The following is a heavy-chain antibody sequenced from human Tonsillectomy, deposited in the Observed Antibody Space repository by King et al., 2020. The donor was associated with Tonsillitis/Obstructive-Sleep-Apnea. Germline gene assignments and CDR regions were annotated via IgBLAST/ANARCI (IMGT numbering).Heavy chain of an antibody. D-gene: IGHD4-11*01. Sequence: VQLVESGRGLVQPGGSLRLSCAASGFTFSSYEMNWVRQAPGKGLEWVSYISSSGSTIYYADSVKGRFTISRDNAKNSLYLQMNSLRAEDTAVYYCAKDPPTVTTEYYYYYYMDVWGKGTTVTVSS. CDR2: ISSSGSTI. CDR3: AKDPPTVTTEYYYYYYMDV. V-gene: IGHV3-48*03. CDR1: GFTFSSYE. J-gene: IGHJ6*03.